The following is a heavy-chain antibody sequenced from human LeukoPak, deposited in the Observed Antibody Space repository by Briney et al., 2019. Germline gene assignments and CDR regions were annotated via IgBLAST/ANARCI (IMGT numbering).Heavy chain of an antibody. D-gene: IGHD3-10*01. Sequence: ASVKVSCKASGYTFTGYYMHWVRQAPGQGLEWMGWINPNSGGTNYAQKFQGRVTMTRDTSISTAYMELSRLRSDDTAVYYCARGLMGKYYYGSGSYYLPRHYYYMDAWGKGTTVTVSS. V-gene: IGHV1-2*02. CDR2: INPNSGGT. J-gene: IGHJ6*03. CDR3: ARGLMGKYYYGSGSYYLPRHYYYMDA. CDR1: GYTFTGYY.